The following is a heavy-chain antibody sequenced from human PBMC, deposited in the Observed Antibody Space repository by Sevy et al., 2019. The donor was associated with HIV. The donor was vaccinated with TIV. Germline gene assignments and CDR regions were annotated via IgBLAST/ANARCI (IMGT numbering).Heavy chain of an antibody. D-gene: IGHD6-19*01. Sequence: GGSLRLSCAASGFTFSSYAMSWVRQAPGKGLEWVSAISGRGGSTYYADSVKGRFTISRDNSKNTLYLQMNSLRAEDTAVYYCAKVLDKWEQWLFDYWGQGTLVTVSS. CDR1: GFTFSSYA. CDR3: AKVLDKWEQWLFDY. V-gene: IGHV3-23*01. CDR2: ISGRGGST. J-gene: IGHJ4*02.